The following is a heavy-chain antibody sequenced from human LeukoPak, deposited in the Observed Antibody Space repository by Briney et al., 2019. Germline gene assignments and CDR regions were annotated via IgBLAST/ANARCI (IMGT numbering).Heavy chain of an antibody. Sequence: ASVKVSCKASGYTFTSYYMHWVRQAPGQGLEWMGIINPSGGSTSYAQKLQGRVTMTRDTSTSTAYMELSSLRSEDTAVYYCARVGFWSGYPGGRGMDVWGQGTTVTVSS. CDR2: INPSGGST. J-gene: IGHJ6*02. CDR3: ARVGFWSGYPGGRGMDV. V-gene: IGHV1-46*01. CDR1: GYTFTSYY. D-gene: IGHD3-3*01.